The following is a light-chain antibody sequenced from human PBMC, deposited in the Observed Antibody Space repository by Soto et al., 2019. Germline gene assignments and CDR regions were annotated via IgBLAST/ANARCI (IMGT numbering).Light chain of an antibody. CDR1: SSDVGNYNL. CDR3: SSYTSSRTLV. Sequence: QSALTQPASVSGSPGQSITISCTGTSSDVGNYNLVSWYQQHPGKAPKFLIYEVTKRPSEVSSRFSASKSGNTASLTISGLHAEDDADYYCSSYTSSRTLVFGGGTKLTVL. V-gene: IGLV2-23*02. CDR2: EVT. J-gene: IGLJ3*02.